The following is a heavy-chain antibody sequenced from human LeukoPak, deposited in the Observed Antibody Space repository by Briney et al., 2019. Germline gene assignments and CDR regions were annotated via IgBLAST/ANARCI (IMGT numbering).Heavy chain of an antibody. CDR1: GFTVSSNY. CDR2: ISGGGGST. CDR3: AKDSIAAGIAEYFQH. D-gene: IGHD6-13*01. J-gene: IGHJ1*01. Sequence: GGSLRLSCAASGFTVSSNYMSWVRQAPGKGLEWVSAISGGGGSTYYADSVKGRFTISRDNSKNTLYLQMNSLRAEDTAVYYCAKDSIAAGIAEYFQHWGQGTLVTVSS. V-gene: IGHV3-23*01.